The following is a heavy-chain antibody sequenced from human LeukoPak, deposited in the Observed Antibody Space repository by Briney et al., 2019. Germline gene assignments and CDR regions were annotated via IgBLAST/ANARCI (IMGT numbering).Heavy chain of an antibody. V-gene: IGHV3-7*01. CDR2: IKEDGSEK. CDR3: AKDRPDQDGDYGLH. D-gene: IGHD4-17*01. Sequence: GGSLRLSCAASGFTFSNHWMTWVRQAPGKGLEWVANIKEDGSEKQYVDSVKGRFTISRDNAKNSLYLQMDSLRAEDTAVYYCAKDRPDQDGDYGLHWGQGTLVTVSS. CDR1: GFTFSNHW. J-gene: IGHJ4*02.